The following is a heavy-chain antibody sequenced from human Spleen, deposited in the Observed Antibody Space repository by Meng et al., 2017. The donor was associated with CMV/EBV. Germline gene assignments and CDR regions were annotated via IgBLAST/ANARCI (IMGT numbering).Heavy chain of an antibody. CDR1: GGSVSSGSYY. V-gene: IGHV4-61*01. Sequence: GSLRLSCTVSGGSVSSGSYYWSWIRQPPGKGLEWIGYIYYSGSTNYNPSLKSRVTISVDTSKNQFSLKLSSVTAADTAVYYCARSGSYPDYWGQGTLVTVSS. CDR3: ARSGSYPDY. J-gene: IGHJ4*02. D-gene: IGHD1-26*01. CDR2: IYYSGST.